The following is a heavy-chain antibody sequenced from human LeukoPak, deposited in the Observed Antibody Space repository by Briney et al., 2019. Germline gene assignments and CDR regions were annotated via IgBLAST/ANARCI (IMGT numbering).Heavy chain of an antibody. V-gene: IGHV3-48*03. D-gene: IGHD5-12*01. Sequence: PGGSLRLACAASGFTFSSYEMNWVRQAPGKGLEWVSYISSSGSTIYYADSVKGRFTISRDNAKNSLYLQMNSLRAEDTAVYYCASLQLMGGYSGYERIDYWGQGTLVTVSS. CDR3: ASLQLMGGYSGYERIDY. CDR2: ISSSGSTI. J-gene: IGHJ4*02. CDR1: GFTFSSYE.